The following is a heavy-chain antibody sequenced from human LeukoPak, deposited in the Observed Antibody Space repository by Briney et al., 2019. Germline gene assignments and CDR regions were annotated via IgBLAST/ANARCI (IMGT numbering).Heavy chain of an antibody. V-gene: IGHV3-53*01. Sequence: GGSLRLSCALSGLTVNDNYMSWVRQAPGKGLEWVSLIFPDGQTYYADFVRGRFSISRDMSRNILFLDMSSLRAEDTAVFFCARANPVYGDFDYWGQGTLVTVSS. CDR1: GLTVNDNY. CDR2: IFPDGQT. D-gene: IGHD4-17*01. CDR3: ARANPVYGDFDY. J-gene: IGHJ4*02.